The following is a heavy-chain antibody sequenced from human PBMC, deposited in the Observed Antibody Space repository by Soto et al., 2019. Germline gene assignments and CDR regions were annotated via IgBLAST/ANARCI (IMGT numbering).Heavy chain of an antibody. Sequence: TSETLSLTCAVSGGSISSGGYSWSWIRQPPGKGLEWIGYMYHSGSTYYNPSLKSRVTISIDRSKNQFSLKVNSVTAADTAVYYCARRAVVAVTGSLDNWLDPWGQGILVTVSS. CDR3: ARRAVVAVTGSLDNWLDP. V-gene: IGHV4-30-2*02. D-gene: IGHD2-21*01. J-gene: IGHJ5*02. CDR2: MYHSGST. CDR1: GGSISSGGYS.